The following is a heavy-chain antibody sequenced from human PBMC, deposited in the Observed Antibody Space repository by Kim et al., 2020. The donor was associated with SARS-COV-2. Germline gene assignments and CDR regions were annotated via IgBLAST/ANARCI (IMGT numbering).Heavy chain of an antibody. D-gene: IGHD3-16*02. J-gene: IGHJ3*02. CDR3: ARGVRGAYDI. CDR2: YN. Sequence: YNDYAVSVKSRITINPDTSKNQFSLQLNSVTPEDTAVYYCARGVRGAYDIWGQGTMVTVSS. V-gene: IGHV6-1*01.